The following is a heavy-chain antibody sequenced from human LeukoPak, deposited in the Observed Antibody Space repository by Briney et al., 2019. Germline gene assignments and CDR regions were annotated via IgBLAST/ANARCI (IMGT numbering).Heavy chain of an antibody. CDR1: GYTFTSYG. J-gene: IGHJ4*02. CDR3: AREVPGSGSFDY. D-gene: IGHD3-10*01. Sequence: SVKVSCKASGYTFTSYGISWVRQAPGQGLEWMGRIIPILGIANYAQKFQGRVTITADKSTSTAYMELSSLRSEDTAVYYCAREVPGSGSFDYWGQGTLVTVSS. CDR2: IIPILGIA. V-gene: IGHV1-69*04.